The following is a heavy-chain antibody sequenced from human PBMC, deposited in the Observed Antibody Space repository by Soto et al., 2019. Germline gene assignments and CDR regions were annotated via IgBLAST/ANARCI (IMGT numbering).Heavy chain of an antibody. J-gene: IGHJ4*02. CDR2: IIPIFGTA. V-gene: IGHV1-69*13. Sequence: ASVKVSCKASGGTFSSYAISWVRQAPGQGLEWMGGIIPIFGTANYAQKFQGRVTITADESTSTAYMELSSLRSEDAAVYYCATGVLGYCSSTSCYFDYFDYWGQGTLVTVSS. CDR3: ATGVLGYCSSTSCYFDYFDY. D-gene: IGHD2-2*01. CDR1: GGTFSSYA.